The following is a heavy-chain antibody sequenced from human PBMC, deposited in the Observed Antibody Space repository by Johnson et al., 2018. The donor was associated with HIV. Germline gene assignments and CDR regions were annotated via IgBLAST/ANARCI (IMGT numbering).Heavy chain of an antibody. Sequence: VQLVESGGGLVQPGRSLRLSCAASGFTFDDYAMHWVRQAPGKGLEWVSGISWNSGSIGYADSVKGRFNISRDNAKNSLFLQMNSLRAEDTAVYYCARVVVITYHDAFDIWGQGTMVTVSS. J-gene: IGHJ3*02. V-gene: IGHV3-9*01. CDR2: ISWNSGSI. CDR3: ARVVVITYHDAFDI. D-gene: IGHD3-22*01. CDR1: GFTFDDYA.